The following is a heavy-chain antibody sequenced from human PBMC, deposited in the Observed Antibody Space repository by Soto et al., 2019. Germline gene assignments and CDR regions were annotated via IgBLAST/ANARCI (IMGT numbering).Heavy chain of an antibody. CDR3: ARGGPRLFHY. CDR2: ISSSSSYI. CDR1: GFTFSSYS. V-gene: IGHV3-21*06. D-gene: IGHD4-17*01. Sequence: GSLRLSCAASGFTFSSYSMNWVRQAPGKGLEWVSSISSSSSYINYADSVKGRFTISRDNAKNSLDLQMNSLRAEDTAVYYCARGGPRLFHYCGPGTLVTVS. J-gene: IGHJ4*02.